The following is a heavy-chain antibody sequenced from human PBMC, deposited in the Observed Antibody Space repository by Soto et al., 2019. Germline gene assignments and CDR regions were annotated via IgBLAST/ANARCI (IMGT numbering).Heavy chain of an antibody. D-gene: IGHD3-10*01. CDR2: IWYDGSNK. J-gene: IGHJ4*02. Sequence: GGSLRLSCAASGFTFSTYGMHWVRQAPGKGLEWVAVIWYDGSNKYYADSVKGRFTISRDNSKNTLYLQMNSLRAEDTAVYYCVKGLKVRGVIIIYDWGQGTLVTVYS. CDR1: GFTFSTYG. CDR3: VKGLKVRGVIIIYD. V-gene: IGHV3-33*06.